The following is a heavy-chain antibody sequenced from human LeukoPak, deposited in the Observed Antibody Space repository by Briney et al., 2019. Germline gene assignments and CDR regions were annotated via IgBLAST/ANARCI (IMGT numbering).Heavy chain of an antibody. CDR3: ARQRYSDY. CDR1: GFTFSRYW. CDR2: IKEDGSEN. V-gene: IGHV3-7*01. Sequence: GGSLRLSCAASGFTFSRYWMTWVRQAPGKGLEWVANIKEDGSENSYVESVKGRFTISRDNAKNSLYLQLNSLRAEDAAVYFCARQRYSDYWGQGTLVTVSS. D-gene: IGHD1-1*01. J-gene: IGHJ4*02.